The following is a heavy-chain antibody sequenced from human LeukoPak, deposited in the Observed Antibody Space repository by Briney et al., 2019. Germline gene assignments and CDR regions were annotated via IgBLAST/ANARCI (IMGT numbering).Heavy chain of an antibody. Sequence: SETLSLTCTVSGGSISSYYWSWIRQPAGKGLEWIGRIYTSGSTNYNPSLKSRVTMSVDTSKNQFSLKLSSETAADTAVYYCARGMHASKYYFDYWGQGTLVTVSS. CDR1: GGSISSYY. D-gene: IGHD2-8*01. J-gene: IGHJ4*02. CDR2: IYTSGST. CDR3: ARGMHASKYYFDY. V-gene: IGHV4-4*07.